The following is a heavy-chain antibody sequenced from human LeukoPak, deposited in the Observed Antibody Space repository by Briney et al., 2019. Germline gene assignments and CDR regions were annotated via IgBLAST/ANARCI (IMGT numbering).Heavy chain of an antibody. D-gene: IGHD6-13*01. Sequence: GGCLRLSCAASGFTFSSHSTNWVRQAPGKGLEWVSSISRSSSYIYYADSVKSRFTISRDNAKNSLYLQMNSLRAEEMAVYYCARSYASSILYAFDIWGQGTMVTVFS. V-gene: IGHV3-21*01. J-gene: IGHJ3*02. CDR3: ARSYASSILYAFDI. CDR2: ISRSSSYI. CDR1: GFTFSSHS.